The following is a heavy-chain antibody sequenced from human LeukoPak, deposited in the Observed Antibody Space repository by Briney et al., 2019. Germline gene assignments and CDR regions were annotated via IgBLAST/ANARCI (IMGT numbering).Heavy chain of an antibody. J-gene: IGHJ6*03. CDR1: GFTFSSYS. Sequence: LAGGSLRLSCAASGFTFSSYSMNWVRQAPGKGLEWVSYISTSSSTIYYADSVKGRFTISRDNAKNSLYLQMSSLRAEDTAVYYCARTGTTDYYYYMDVWGKGTTVTVSS. D-gene: IGHD1-14*01. CDR3: ARTGTTDYYYYMDV. V-gene: IGHV3-48*01. CDR2: ISTSSSTI.